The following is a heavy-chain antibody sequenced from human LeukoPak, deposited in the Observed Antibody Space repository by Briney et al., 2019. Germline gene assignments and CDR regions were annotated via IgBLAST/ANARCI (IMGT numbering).Heavy chain of an antibody. D-gene: IGHD6-25*01. CDR2: IDQVGSGK. CDR1: GFTFSSYS. V-gene: IGHV3-7*03. CDR3: ARAAYGSVDY. J-gene: IGHJ4*02. Sequence: GGSLRLSCAASGFTFSSYSMNWVRQAPGKGLEWVANIDQVGSGKYYVDSVTGRFTISRDNAKKLMFLQINSLRAEDTAVYYCARAAYGSVDYWGQGTLVTVSS.